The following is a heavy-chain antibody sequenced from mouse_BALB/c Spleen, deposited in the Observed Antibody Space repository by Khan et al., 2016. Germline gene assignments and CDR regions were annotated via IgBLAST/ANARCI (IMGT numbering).Heavy chain of an antibody. CDR1: GYTFTNYG. CDR2: INTKTGKP. V-gene: IGHV9-3*02. Sequence: QIQLVQSGPELKKPGETVKISCKASGYTFTNYGMNWVKQAPGKGLKWMGWINTKTGKPTYAEEFKGRFAFTLETSASTAYLQINNLKNEDTATYFCAEDYYGSNWFAYWGQGTLVTVSA. J-gene: IGHJ3*01. D-gene: IGHD1-1*01. CDR3: AEDYYGSNWFAY.